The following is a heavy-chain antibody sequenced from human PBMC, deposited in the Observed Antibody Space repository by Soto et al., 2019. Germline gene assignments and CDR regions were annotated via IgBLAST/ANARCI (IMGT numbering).Heavy chain of an antibody. J-gene: IGHJ5*02. CDR1: GYTFTSYG. CDR2: ISAYNGNA. D-gene: IGHD1-7*01. Sequence: QVQLVQSGAEVKKPGASVKVSCKASGYTFTSYGISWVRQAPGQGLEWMGRISAYNGNANYAQKLQGRVTMTTDTSTSTAYMELRSLRSDDTAVYYCARDRGYNWNYGWFDPWGQGTLVTVSS. V-gene: IGHV1-18*01. CDR3: ARDRGYNWNYGWFDP.